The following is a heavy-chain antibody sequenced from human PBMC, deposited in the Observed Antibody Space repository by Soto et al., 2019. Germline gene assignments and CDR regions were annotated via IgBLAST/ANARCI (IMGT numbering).Heavy chain of an antibody. V-gene: IGHV2-5*02. Sequence: QITLKESGPTLVKPTQTLTLTRTFSGFSLSTNAVGVGWIRQPPGKALEWLALIYWDDDKRYSPSLKSRLTITKDTSKNQVVLRMTNMDPVDTATYYCAHSTWATLDYWGQGTLVTVSS. CDR3: AHSTWATLDY. J-gene: IGHJ4*02. D-gene: IGHD7-27*01. CDR2: IYWDDDK. CDR1: GFSLSTNAVG.